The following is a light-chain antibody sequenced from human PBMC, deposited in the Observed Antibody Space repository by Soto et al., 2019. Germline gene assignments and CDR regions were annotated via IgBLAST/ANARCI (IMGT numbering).Light chain of an antibody. CDR3: RQHDNWPVT. V-gene: IGKV3D-15*01. J-gene: IGKJ5*01. CDR2: QTS. CDR1: QYINTR. Sequence: IVLTHKTSTQCSFRDESGTLCCRASQYINTRLAWYQHRPGQAPRLLIYQTSIRAAGIPARFSGRGSGPESTLTCSRRLSADPVFYSWRQHDNWPVTFGQGTRLEIK.